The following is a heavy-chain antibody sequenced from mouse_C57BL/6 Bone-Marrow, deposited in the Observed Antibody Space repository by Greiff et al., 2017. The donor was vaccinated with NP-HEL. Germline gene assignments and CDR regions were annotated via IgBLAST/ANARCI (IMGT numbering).Heavy chain of an antibody. Sequence: EVQLVESGPGLVKPSQSLSLTCSVTGYSITSGYYWNWIRQFPGNKLEWMGYISYDGSNNYNPSLKNRISITRDTSKNQFFLKLNSVTTEDTATYYCARVIYYGSSPYWYFDVWGTGTTVTVSS. CDR3: ARVIYYGSSPYWYFDV. CDR1: GYSITSGYY. V-gene: IGHV3-6*01. CDR2: ISYDGSN. J-gene: IGHJ1*03. D-gene: IGHD1-1*01.